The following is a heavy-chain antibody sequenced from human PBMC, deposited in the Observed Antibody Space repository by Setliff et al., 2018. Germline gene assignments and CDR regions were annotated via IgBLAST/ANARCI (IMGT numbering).Heavy chain of an antibody. Sequence: ASVKVSCKASGYIFTGYYIHWVRQAPGQGLEWMGRFNPNSGDTNSAQKFQGRVTMTRDTSISTAYMELSRLKYDDTAVYYCARAVDGRTWFDPWGQGALVTVSS. D-gene: IGHD6-19*01. CDR3: ARAVDGRTWFDP. V-gene: IGHV1-2*06. CDR2: FNPNSGDT. CDR1: GYIFTGYY. J-gene: IGHJ5*02.